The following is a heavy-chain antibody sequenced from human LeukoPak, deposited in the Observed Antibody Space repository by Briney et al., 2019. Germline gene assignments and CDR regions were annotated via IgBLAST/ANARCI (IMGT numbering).Heavy chain of an antibody. CDR3: ARGAAHSYGYFSDY. V-gene: IGHV3-48*01. D-gene: IGHD5-18*01. J-gene: IGHJ4*02. Sequence: GGSLRLSCEGSGFIFSDYSMSWVRQAPGKGLEWLSFISTSSNTIYYAGSVRGRFTVSRDNGNNLLFLQMTGLRAEDTAAYYCARGAAHSYGYFSDYWGQGILVAVSS. CDR1: GFIFSDYS. CDR2: ISTSSNTI.